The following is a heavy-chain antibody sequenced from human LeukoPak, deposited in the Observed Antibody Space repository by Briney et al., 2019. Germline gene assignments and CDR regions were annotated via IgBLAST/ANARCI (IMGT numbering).Heavy chain of an antibody. V-gene: IGHV1-18*01. D-gene: IGHD3-22*01. Sequence: GASVKVSCKTSGYNFRVYGISWVRQAPGQGLEWMGRISGYSGVTKYAEKFQGRVTMTTDTSTNTVYMELRSLTSDDTALYYCVRWEDHYEVTGRARFYHYYMDVWGEGTTVTVSS. CDR1: GYNFRVYG. J-gene: IGHJ6*03. CDR3: VRWEDHYEVTGRARFYHYYMDV. CDR2: ISGYSGVT.